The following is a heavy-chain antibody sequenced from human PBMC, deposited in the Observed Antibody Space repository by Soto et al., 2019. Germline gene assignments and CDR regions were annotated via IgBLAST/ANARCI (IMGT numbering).Heavy chain of an antibody. J-gene: IGHJ4*02. D-gene: IGHD3-9*01. Sequence: GGSLRLSCAASGFTFSSYEMNWVRQAPGKGLEWVSYISSSGSTIYYADSVKGRCTISRDNAKNSLYLQMNSLRAEDTAVYYCARGDEWATIDINFDYWGQGTLVTVS. CDR1: GFTFSSYE. CDR2: ISSSGSTI. CDR3: ARGDEWATIDINFDY. V-gene: IGHV3-48*03.